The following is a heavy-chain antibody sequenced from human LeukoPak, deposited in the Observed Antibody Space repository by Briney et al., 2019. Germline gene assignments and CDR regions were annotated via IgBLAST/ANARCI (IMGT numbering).Heavy chain of an antibody. V-gene: IGHV4-34*01. D-gene: IGHD6-6*01. Sequence: SETLSLTCAVYGGSFSGYYWSWIRQPPGKGLEWIGEINHSGSTNYNPSLKSRVTISVDTSKNQFSLKLSSVTAADTAVYYCARQRIAARPPYYFDYWGQGTLVTVSS. CDR2: INHSGST. J-gene: IGHJ4*02. CDR3: ARQRIAARPPYYFDY. CDR1: GGSFSGYY.